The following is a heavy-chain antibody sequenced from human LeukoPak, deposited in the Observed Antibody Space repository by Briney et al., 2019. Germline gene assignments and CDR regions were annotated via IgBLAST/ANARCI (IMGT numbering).Heavy chain of an antibody. J-gene: IGHJ4*02. Sequence: PGGSLRLSCAASGFTFTTFWMNWVRQVPGKGLVWVSLINPDGSTTTYADSVKGRFTISRDNSKNTLFLQMNSLRVEDTAIYYCAKDAAGPEYWGQGTRVTVSS. CDR3: AKDAAGPEY. CDR2: INPDGSTT. V-gene: IGHV3-74*01. CDR1: GFTFTTFW. D-gene: IGHD6-13*01.